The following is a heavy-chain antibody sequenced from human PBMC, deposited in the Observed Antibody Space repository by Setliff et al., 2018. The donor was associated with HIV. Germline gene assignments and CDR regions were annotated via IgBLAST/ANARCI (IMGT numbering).Heavy chain of an antibody. D-gene: IGHD4-17*01. CDR3: ARDRDYGGNRDAFDI. Sequence: SETLSLTCTVSGGSISNDYWGWVRQPPGKGLEWIGFVYLSGSITYNPSLKSRVTISIDRSKNEFSPKLSSVTAADTALYYCARDRDYGGNRDAFDIWGQGIMVTVSS. V-gene: IGHV4-59*01. CDR1: GGSISNDY. CDR2: VYLSGSI. J-gene: IGHJ3*02.